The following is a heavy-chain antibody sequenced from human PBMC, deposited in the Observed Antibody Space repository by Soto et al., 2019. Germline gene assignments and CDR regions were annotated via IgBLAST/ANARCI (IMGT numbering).Heavy chain of an antibody. CDR1: GGSISSYY. V-gene: IGHV4-59*01. J-gene: IGHJ4*02. Sequence: SETLSLTCTVSGGSISSYYWSWIRQPPGKGLEWIGYIYYSGSTNYNPSHKSRVTISVDTSKNQFSLKLSSVTAADTAVYYCSRTLTYYYGSGSFRRHNNYFDYWGQGTLVTVSS. CDR2: IYYSGST. D-gene: IGHD3-10*01. CDR3: SRTLTYYYGSGSFRRHNNYFDY.